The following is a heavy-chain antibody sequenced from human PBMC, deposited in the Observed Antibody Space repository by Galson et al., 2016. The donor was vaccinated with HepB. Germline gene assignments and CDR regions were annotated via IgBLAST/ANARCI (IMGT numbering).Heavy chain of an antibody. D-gene: IGHD3-3*01. CDR3: ASRSGVRFLEWPASYYYGLVV. CDR1: GGSVSSGNYY. V-gene: IGHV4-61*01. J-gene: IGHJ6*02. Sequence: SETLSLTCTVSGGSVSSGNYYWSWLRQPPGKGLEWIGYIYHSGSTNYNTSLESRVTISVDTSKNQFSLKVSSVTAADTAVYYCASRSGVRFLEWPASYYYGLVVWGQGTTVTVSS. CDR2: IYHSGST.